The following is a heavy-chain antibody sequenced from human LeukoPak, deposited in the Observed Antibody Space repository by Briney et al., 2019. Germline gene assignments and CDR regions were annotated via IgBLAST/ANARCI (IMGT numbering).Heavy chain of an antibody. J-gene: IGHJ4*02. D-gene: IGHD3-10*01. CDR2: INHSGST. CDR3: ARGRVYYGSGTTATYFDY. V-gene: IGHV4-34*01. Sequence: PSETLSLTCAVYGGSFSGYYWSWIRQPPGKGLEWIGEINHSGSTNCNPSLKSRVTISVDTSKNQFSLKLSSVTAADTAVYYCARGRVYYGSGTTATYFDYWGQGTLVTVSS. CDR1: GGSFSGYY.